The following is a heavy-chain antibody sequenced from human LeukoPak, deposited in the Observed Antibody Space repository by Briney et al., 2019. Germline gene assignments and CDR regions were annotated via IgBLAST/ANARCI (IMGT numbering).Heavy chain of an antibody. CDR1: GVSIRSYY. CDR2: IYTSGST. Sequence: PSETLSLTCTVSGVSIRSYYWSWIRQPAGKGLEWIGRIYTSGSTNYNPSLKSRVTMSVDTSKNQFSLKLSSVTAASTAVYYCERAPPKNYYFWSGYHPFDYWGQGTLVTVSS. V-gene: IGHV4-4*07. CDR3: ERAPPKNYYFWSGYHPFDY. D-gene: IGHD3-3*01. J-gene: IGHJ4*02.